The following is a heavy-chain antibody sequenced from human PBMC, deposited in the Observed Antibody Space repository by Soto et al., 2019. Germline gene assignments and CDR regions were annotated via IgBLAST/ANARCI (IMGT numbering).Heavy chain of an antibody. Sequence: LETLSLTCTVSGGSISSSGYYWGWIRQPPGKGLEWIGNIYYSGSTNYNPSLKSRVTISVDTSKNQFSLKVSSVTAADTAVYYCARRSYYGSGSIFDYWGQGTLVTVSS. CDR2: IYYSGST. CDR1: GGSISSSGYY. J-gene: IGHJ4*02. V-gene: IGHV4-39*01. CDR3: ARRSYYGSGSIFDY. D-gene: IGHD3-10*01.